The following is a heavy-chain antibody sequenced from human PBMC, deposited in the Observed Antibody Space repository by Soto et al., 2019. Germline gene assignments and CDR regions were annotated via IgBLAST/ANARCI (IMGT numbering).Heavy chain of an antibody. CDR1: GGSVSSGSYY. CDR3: ARSDGRY. Sequence: PSETLSLTYTVSGGSVSSGSYYWSWIRQPPGKGLEWIGYIYYSGSTNYNPSLKSRVTISVDTSKNQFSLKLSSVTAADTAVYYCARSDGRYWGQGTLVTVSS. V-gene: IGHV4-61*01. J-gene: IGHJ4*02. CDR2: IYYSGST.